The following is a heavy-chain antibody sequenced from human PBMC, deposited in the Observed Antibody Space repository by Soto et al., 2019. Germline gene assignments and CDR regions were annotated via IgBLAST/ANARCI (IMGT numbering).Heavy chain of an antibody. J-gene: IGHJ4*02. CDR1: GFTFSNAW. CDR3: TTDIVVVPAAILVEASDY. V-gene: IGHV3-15*01. CDR2: IKSKTDGGTT. D-gene: IGHD2-2*01. Sequence: PGGSLRLSCAASGFTFSNAWMSWVRQAPGKGLEWVGRIKSKTDGGTTDYAAPVKGRFTISRDDSKNTLYLQMNSLKTEDTAVYYCTTDIVVVPAAILVEASDYWGQGTLVTVSS.